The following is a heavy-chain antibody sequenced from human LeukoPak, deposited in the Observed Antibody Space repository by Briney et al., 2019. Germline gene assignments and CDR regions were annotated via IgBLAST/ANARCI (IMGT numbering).Heavy chain of an antibody. CDR3: ARYSSSSGGMDV. CDR1: GGSVSSGRYY. D-gene: IGHD6-13*01. CDR2: IYYSGST. Sequence: PSETLSLTCTVSGGSVSSGRYYWSWIRQPPGKGLGWIGYIYYSGSTDYNPSLKSRVTISVDTSKNQFSLKLSSVTAADTAVYYCARYSSSSGGMDVWGKGTTVTVSS. J-gene: IGHJ6*04. V-gene: IGHV4-61*01.